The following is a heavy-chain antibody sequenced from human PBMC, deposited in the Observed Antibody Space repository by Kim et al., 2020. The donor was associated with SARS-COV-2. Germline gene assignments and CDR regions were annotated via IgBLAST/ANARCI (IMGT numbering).Heavy chain of an antibody. Sequence: KYYADSVKGRFTISRDNSKNTLYLQMNSLRAEDTAVYYCAKDSYQGWFDPWGQGTLVTVSS. V-gene: IGHV3-30*02. CDR3: AKDSYQGWFDP. CDR2: K. J-gene: IGHJ5*02.